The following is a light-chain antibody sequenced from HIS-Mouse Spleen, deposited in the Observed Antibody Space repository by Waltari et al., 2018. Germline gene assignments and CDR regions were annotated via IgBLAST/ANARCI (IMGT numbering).Light chain of an antibody. V-gene: IGLV2-23*01. CDR3: CSYAGSSTWV. CDR1: SSDVGSYNL. Sequence: QSALTQPASVSGSPGQSIPISCTGTSSDVGSYNLVSWYQQHPGQAPKLMIYEGSKRPSGVSNRFSGSKSGNTASLTISGLQAEDEADYYCCSYAGSSTWVFGGGTKLTVL. CDR2: EGS. J-gene: IGLJ3*02.